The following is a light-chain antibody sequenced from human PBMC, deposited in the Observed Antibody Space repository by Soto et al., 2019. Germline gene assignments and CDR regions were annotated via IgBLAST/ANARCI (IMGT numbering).Light chain of an antibody. Sequence: DIQMTQSPSTPSASVGDRVTITCRARQNINRWLAWYQQRPGKAPNLLIHKASTLEVGVPSRFSGSASGTEFTLTISSLQPDDFAVYFCLQYNVYPLSFGGGTKVEIK. CDR1: QNINRW. CDR3: LQYNVYPLS. J-gene: IGKJ4*01. CDR2: KAS. V-gene: IGKV1-5*03.